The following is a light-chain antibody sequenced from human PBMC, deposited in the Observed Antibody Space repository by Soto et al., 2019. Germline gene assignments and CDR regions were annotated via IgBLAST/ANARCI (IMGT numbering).Light chain of an antibody. CDR3: QQYIDSPRT. CDR2: GVS. Sequence: EIVLTQSPGTLALSLGDGATLSCRASQTVNRNYLAWYHQKPGQPPRLLIYGVSNRATGVPDRFSGGGSGTEFTLTIVSLEPDDFGTYYCQQYIDSPRTFGQGTRVE. J-gene: IGKJ1*01. CDR1: QTVNRNY. V-gene: IGKV3-20*01.